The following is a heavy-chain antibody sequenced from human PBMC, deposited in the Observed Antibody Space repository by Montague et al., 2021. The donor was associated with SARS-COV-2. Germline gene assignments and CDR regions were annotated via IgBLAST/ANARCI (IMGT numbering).Heavy chain of an antibody. J-gene: IGHJ3*02. CDR1: GGSISSYY. V-gene: IGHV4-59*08. CDR2: IYYSGST. CDR3: ARTYYDILTGYDNRGAFDI. Sequence: SETLSLTCTVSGGSISSYYWSWIRQPPGKGLEWIGYIYYSGSTNYNPSLKSRVPISVDTSKNQFSLKLSSVTAADTAVYYCARTYYDILTGYDNRGAFDIWGQGTMVTVSS. D-gene: IGHD3-9*01.